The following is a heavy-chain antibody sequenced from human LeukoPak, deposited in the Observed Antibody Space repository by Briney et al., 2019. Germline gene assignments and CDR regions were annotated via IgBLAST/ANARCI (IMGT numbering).Heavy chain of an antibody. J-gene: IGHJ4*02. Sequence: PSETLSLTCTVSGGSISSSSYYWGWIRQPPGKGLEWIGSIYYSGSTYYNPSLKSRVTISVDTSKNQFSLKLRSVTAVDTAVYYCARHVHDDASSWRFSDYWGQGTLVTVSS. CDR2: IYYSGST. D-gene: IGHD6-13*01. V-gene: IGHV4-39*01. CDR3: ARHVHDDASSWRFSDY. CDR1: GGSISSSSYY.